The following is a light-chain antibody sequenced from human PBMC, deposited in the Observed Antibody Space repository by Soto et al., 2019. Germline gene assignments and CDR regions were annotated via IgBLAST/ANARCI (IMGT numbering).Light chain of an antibody. CDR2: EDT. CDR3: CSYAGSSTWV. Sequence: QSVLTQPASVSGSPGQSITISCSGTSSDVGSYNLVSWYQQHPGKAPKLIIYEDTKRPSGLSDRFSGSKSGNTASLTISGLLAEDEADYYCCSYAGSSTWVFGGGTKVTVL. CDR1: SSDVGSYNL. V-gene: IGLV2-23*01. J-gene: IGLJ3*02.